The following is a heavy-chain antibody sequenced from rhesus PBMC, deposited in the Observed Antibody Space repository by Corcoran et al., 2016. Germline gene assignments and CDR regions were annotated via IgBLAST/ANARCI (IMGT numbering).Heavy chain of an antibody. J-gene: IGHJ4*01. CDR1: GGSLSSSNW. D-gene: IGHD6S26*01. CDR2: ISGSSDST. Sequence: QVPLQESGPGLVKPSDTLSLTCAVSGGSLSSSNWWIWFRHPPGKGLAWIGYISGSSDSTTYDHTLNRRGNISTDTSKNQFSLKVSSVTAADTAVYYCASDSGWSQYCFDYWDQGVLVTVSS. CDR3: ASDSGWSQYCFDY. V-gene: IGHV4-65*01.